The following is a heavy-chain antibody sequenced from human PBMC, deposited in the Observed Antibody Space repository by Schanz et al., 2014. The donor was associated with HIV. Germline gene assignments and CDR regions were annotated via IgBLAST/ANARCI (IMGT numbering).Heavy chain of an antibody. J-gene: IGHJ2*01. CDR1: GGTFSSYS. V-gene: IGHV1-69*01. CDR3: ARSETIAARPVWYFDL. D-gene: IGHD6-6*01. CDR2: IIPIFATA. Sequence: QVQLVQSGAEVKKPGASVRVSCKASGGTFSSYSISWVRQAPGQGLEWMGGIIPIFATANYAQKFQGRVTITADESTSTAYMELRSLRSEDTAVYYCARSETIAARPVWYFDLWGRGTLVTVSS.